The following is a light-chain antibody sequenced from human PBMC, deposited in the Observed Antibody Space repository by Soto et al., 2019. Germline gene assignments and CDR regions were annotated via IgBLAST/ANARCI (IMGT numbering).Light chain of an antibody. J-gene: IGKJ3*01. CDR1: QTVDTY. Sequence: LTQSPGILSLSPGEKATLSCTASQTVDTYMAWYQQRPGQPPRLLIHDTSHRASGVPARFRGSGSGTDFTLTITSLEPEDFAVYFCPQRRNWVSFGPGTRV. CDR3: PQRRNWVS. V-gene: IGKV3-11*01. CDR2: DTS.